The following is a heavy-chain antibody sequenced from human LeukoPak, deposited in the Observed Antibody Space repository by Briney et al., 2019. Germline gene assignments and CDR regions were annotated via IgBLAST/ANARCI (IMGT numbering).Heavy chain of an antibody. CDR2: ISYDGSKK. Sequence: GGSLRLSCAASGFIFSNYGIHWVRRAPGKGLEWVSMISYDGSKKYYADSVKGRFTISRDNSKNTLYLQMNSLRAEDTAVYYCARDRATVAAFDIWGQGTMVTVSS. CDR3: ARDRATVAAFDI. J-gene: IGHJ3*02. V-gene: IGHV3-30*03. CDR1: GFIFSNYG. D-gene: IGHD1-26*01.